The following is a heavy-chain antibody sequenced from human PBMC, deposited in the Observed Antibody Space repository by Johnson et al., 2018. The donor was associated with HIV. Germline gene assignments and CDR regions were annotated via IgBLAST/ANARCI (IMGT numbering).Heavy chain of an antibody. CDR1: GFTFSSYA. Sequence: QVQLVESGGGVVQPGRSLRLSCAASGFTFSSYAMHWVRQAPGKGLEWVAVISYDGSNIYYADSVKGRFTISRDNSKNTLYLQMNSLRAADTAVYYCAKRRGVFFDAFDIWGQGTVVTVSS. V-gene: IGHV3-30-3*02. D-gene: IGHD6-13*01. J-gene: IGHJ3*02. CDR2: ISYDGSNI. CDR3: AKRRGVFFDAFDI.